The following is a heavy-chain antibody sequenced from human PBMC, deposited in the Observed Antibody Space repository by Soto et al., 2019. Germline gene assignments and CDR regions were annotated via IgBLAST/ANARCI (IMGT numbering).Heavy chain of an antibody. CDR1: VFTFSSYS. Sequence: HPGGSLRLSCAASVFTFSSYSMNWVRQAPGKGLEWVSYISSSSSTIYYADSVKGRFTISRDNAKNSLYLQMNSLRAEDTAVYYCARDPLGWNDVEVAFDIWGQGTMVTVSS. CDR3: ARDPLGWNDVEVAFDI. CDR2: ISSSSSTI. V-gene: IGHV3-48*01. D-gene: IGHD1-1*01. J-gene: IGHJ3*02.